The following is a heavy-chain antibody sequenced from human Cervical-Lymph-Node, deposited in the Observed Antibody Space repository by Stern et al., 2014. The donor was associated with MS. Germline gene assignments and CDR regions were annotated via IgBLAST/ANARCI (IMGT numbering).Heavy chain of an antibody. CDR1: GYTFTSYY. V-gene: IGHV1-46*01. CDR3: AREVAGHRLGMMDV. J-gene: IGHJ6*02. Sequence: VQLVESGAEVKKPGASVKVSCKASGYTFTSYYMHWVRQAPGQGLEWMGIINPSSFTTSYAQKFQGRVTLTRDKSTSTVYMELSSLRSEDTAVYYCAREVAGHRLGMMDVWGQGTTVTVSS. CDR2: INPSSFTT. D-gene: IGHD6-19*01.